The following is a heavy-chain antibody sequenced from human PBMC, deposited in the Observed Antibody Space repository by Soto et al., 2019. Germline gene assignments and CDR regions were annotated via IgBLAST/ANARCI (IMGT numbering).Heavy chain of an antibody. V-gene: IGHV1-2*04. CDR2: INPNSGGT. D-gene: IGHD6-13*01. J-gene: IGHJ6*02. CDR1: GYTFTGYY. CDR3: ARDRGSSSGRSYYYYGMDV. Sequence: ASVKVSCKASGYTFTGYYMHWVRQAPGQGLEWMGWINPNSGGTNYAQKFQGWVTMTRDTPISTAYMELSRLRSDDTAVYYCARDRGSSSGRSYYYYGMDVWGQGPTVTVPS.